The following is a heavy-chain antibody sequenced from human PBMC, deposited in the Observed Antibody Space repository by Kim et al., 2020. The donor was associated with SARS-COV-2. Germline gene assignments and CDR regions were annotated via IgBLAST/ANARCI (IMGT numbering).Heavy chain of an antibody. CDR3: ARPTEGSGDYHLYYYYGMDV. CDR2: IIPIFGTA. J-gene: IGHJ6*02. CDR1: GGTFSSYA. D-gene: IGHD2-21*02. V-gene: IGHV1-69*13. Sequence: SVKVSCKASGGTFSSYAISWVRQAPGQGLEWMGGIIPIFGTANYAQKFQGRVTITADESTSTAYMELSSLRSEDTAVYYCARPTEGSGDYHLYYYYGMDVWGQGTTVTVSS.